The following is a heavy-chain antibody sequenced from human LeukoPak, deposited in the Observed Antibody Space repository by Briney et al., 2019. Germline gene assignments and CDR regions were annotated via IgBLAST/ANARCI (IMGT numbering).Heavy chain of an antibody. J-gene: IGHJ4*02. CDR2: ISYDGSNK. Sequence: GGSLRLSCAASGFTFSSYGMPWVRQAPGKGLEWVAVISYDGSNKYYADSVRGRFTISRDNAKNSLYLQMNSLRDEDTAVYYCARDPRSSGSGIYYFDYWGQGTLVTVSS. CDR1: GFTFSSYG. D-gene: IGHD3-10*01. V-gene: IGHV3-30*03. CDR3: ARDPRSSGSGIYYFDY.